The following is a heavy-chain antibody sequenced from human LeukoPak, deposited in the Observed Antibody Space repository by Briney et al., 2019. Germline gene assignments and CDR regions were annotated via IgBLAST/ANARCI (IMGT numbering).Heavy chain of an antibody. J-gene: IGHJ4*02. CDR2: ISSGSGTI. CDR3: ARVRVGATADYFDS. Sequence: GGSLRLSCAASGFTFTTYSMNWVRQAPGKGLEWISYISSGSGTIYYADSVKGRFTISRDNARNSLYLQLNSLRAEDTAVYFCARVRVGATADYFDSWGQGNLVTVSS. D-gene: IGHD1-26*01. V-gene: IGHV3-48*01. CDR1: GFTFTTYS.